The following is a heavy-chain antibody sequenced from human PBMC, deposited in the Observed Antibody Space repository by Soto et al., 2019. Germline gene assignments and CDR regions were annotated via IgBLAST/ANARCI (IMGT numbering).Heavy chain of an antibody. Sequence: SETLSLTCTVSGGSVSSGSYYWSWIRQPPGKGLEWIGYIYYSGSTNYNPSLKSRVTISVDTSKNQFSLKLSSVTAADTAVYYCARGDYDILTGYSPLDYWGQGTLVTVSS. CDR2: IYYSGST. V-gene: IGHV4-61*01. CDR3: ARGDYDILTGYSPLDY. CDR1: GGSVSSGSYY. J-gene: IGHJ4*02. D-gene: IGHD3-9*01.